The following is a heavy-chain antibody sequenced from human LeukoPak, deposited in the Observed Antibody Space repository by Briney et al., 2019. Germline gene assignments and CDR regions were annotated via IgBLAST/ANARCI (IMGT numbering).Heavy chain of an antibody. V-gene: IGHV1-69*05. D-gene: IGHD3-22*01. J-gene: IGHJ3*01. CDR2: IIPIFGTA. CDR3: ARLYYYDSSGYYPRALNAFDF. CDR1: GGTFSSYA. Sequence: SVKVSSKASGGTFSSYAISWVRQAPGQGLEWMGGIIPIFGTANYAQKFQGRVTITTDESTSTAYMELSSLRSEDTAVYYCARLYYYDSSGYYPRALNAFDFWGQGTMVTVSS.